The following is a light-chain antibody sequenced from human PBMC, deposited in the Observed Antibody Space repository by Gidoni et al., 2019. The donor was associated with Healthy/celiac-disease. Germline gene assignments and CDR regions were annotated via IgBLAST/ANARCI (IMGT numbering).Light chain of an antibody. J-gene: IGKJ2*01. CDR1: QSISSY. V-gene: IGKV1-39*01. Sequence: DIQMTQSPSSLSASVGDRVTITCRASQSISSYLNWYQQKPGKAPKLLIYAASSLQSGVPSRFSGSGSGTDCTLTISSLQPEDFATYYCRQSYSTDTFGQETKLEIK. CDR2: AAS. CDR3: RQSYSTDT.